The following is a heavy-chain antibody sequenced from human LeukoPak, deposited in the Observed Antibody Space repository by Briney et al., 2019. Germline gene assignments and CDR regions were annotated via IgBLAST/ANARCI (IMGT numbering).Heavy chain of an antibody. J-gene: IGHJ6*03. D-gene: IGHD3-22*01. CDR2: INPSGGST. Sequence: ASVKVSCKASGYTFTSYYMHWVRQAPGQGLEWMGIINPSGGSTSYAQKFQGRVTMTRDMSTSTVYMELSSLRSDDTAVYYCARGPGGRSGYYPLEDHYYYYYMDVWGKGTTVTVSS. CDR1: GYTFTSYY. CDR3: ARGPGGRSGYYPLEDHYYYYYMDV. V-gene: IGHV1-46*01.